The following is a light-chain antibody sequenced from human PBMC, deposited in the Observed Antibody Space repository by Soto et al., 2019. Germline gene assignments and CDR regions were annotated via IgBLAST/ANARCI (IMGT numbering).Light chain of an antibody. Sequence: AIQMTQSPSSLSAFVGDRVTITCRASQDIKNELGWYQQKPGKAPKLLIYAASTLQSGVPSRFSGSGSGTDFILTISSLQPEDFASYYCLQDYNYPWTFGQGTKVEIK. J-gene: IGKJ1*01. V-gene: IGKV1-6*01. CDR3: LQDYNYPWT. CDR1: QDIKNE. CDR2: AAS.